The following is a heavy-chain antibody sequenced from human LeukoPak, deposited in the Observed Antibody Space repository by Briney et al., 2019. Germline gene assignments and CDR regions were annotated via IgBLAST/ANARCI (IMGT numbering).Heavy chain of an antibody. CDR2: INSDGSST. Sequence: GGSLRLSCAASGFTFSNFWMHWVRQAPGKGLVWVSRINSDGSSTNYADSVKGRFTISGDNAKNTLYLQMNSLRAEDTAVYYCARGVGLRFYYWGQGTLVTVSS. V-gene: IGHV3-74*01. CDR3: ARGVGLRFYY. J-gene: IGHJ4*02. D-gene: IGHD5-12*01. CDR1: GFTFSNFW.